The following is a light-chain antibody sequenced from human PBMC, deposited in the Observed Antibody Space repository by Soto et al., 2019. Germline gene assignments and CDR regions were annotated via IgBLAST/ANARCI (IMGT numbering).Light chain of an antibody. Sequence: DIQMTQSPSSLSASVGDRVTITCRASRTINNFLSWYQQKPGKPPKLLIYGASRVQSGVPSRFSDSGSGTDFILTISDLQTEDVAFYFCQESSSTPYIFGQGTKLEVK. CDR3: QESSSTPYI. J-gene: IGKJ2*01. CDR2: GAS. V-gene: IGKV1-39*01. CDR1: RTINNF.